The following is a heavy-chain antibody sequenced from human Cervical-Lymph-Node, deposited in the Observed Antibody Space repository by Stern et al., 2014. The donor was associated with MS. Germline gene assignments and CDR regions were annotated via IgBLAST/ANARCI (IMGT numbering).Heavy chain of an antibody. CDR2: IYYSGST. Sequence: QVPLQESGPGLVTPSETLSLTCTVSGGSISSYYWSWLRQPPGKVLEWIWYIYYSGSTNYNPSLKSRVTISVDTSKNQFSLKLSSVTAADTAVYYCAREMRAVTTLQFDPWGQGTLVTVSS. D-gene: IGHD4-11*01. J-gene: IGHJ5*02. CDR1: GGSISSYY. V-gene: IGHV4-59*01. CDR3: AREMRAVTTLQFDP.